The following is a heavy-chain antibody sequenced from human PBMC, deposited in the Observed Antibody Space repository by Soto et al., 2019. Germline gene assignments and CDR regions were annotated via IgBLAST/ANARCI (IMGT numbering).Heavy chain of an antibody. CDR2: IRPDGTET. CDR3: AGWGGHDYNY. D-gene: IGHD4-4*01. V-gene: IGHV3-7*03. CDR1: GFNFTDFY. Sequence: EVQLVQSGGGLVQPGGSLRLSCVGSGFNFTDFYINWVRQAPGKGLEWVANIRPDGTETNYVESVRGRFTTSRDNAKNSLFLQMNSLRAYYTALSYCAGWGGHDYNYWGQGILVTVSS. J-gene: IGHJ4*02.